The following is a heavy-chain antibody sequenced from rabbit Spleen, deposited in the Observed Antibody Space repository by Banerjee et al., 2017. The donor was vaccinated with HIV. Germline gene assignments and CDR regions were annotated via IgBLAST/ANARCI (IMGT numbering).Heavy chain of an antibody. D-gene: IGHD5-1*01. J-gene: IGHJ6*01. CDR1: GFDFRNIDW. V-gene: IGHV1S40*01. CDR2: INSGNGDSS. Sequence: QSLEESGGDLVQPGASLTLTCTASGFDFRNIDWMNWVRQAPGKGLEWIGTINSGNGDSSYASWAKGRFTISKASSTTVTLQMTSLTAADTATYFCARWFGGCNWDFWGPGHPRHRL. CDR3: ARWFGGCNWDF.